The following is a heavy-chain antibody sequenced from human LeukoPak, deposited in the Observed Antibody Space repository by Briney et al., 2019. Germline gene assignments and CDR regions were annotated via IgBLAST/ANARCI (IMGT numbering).Heavy chain of an antibody. D-gene: IGHD5-12*01. CDR1: GFTFSNYG. V-gene: IGHV3-30*03. Sequence: PGGSLRLPCAASGFTFSNYGIHWVRQAPGRGLEWLAVISYDGSKKYYADSVKGRFTISRDNFKSTLYLQMNSLRAEDTAVYYCTRRYTYFDYWGQGTLVTVSS. J-gene: IGHJ4*02. CDR2: ISYDGSKK. CDR3: TRRYTYFDY.